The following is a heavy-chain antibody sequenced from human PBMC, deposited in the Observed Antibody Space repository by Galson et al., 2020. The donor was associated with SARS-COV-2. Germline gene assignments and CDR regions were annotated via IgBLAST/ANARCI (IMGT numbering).Heavy chain of an antibody. Sequence: SGPTLVKPAQTLTLTCAFSGFSLTTRDMCVSWIRQPPGKALEWLALIDWDDDKHYSTSLKTRLTISKDTSKNHVVLTMTNMDPVDTATYYCARSSSTLDRGVMDSFDIWGQGTMVTVSS. CDR2: IDWDDDK. V-gene: IGHV2-70*18. CDR1: GFSLTTRDMC. J-gene: IGHJ3*02. D-gene: IGHD3-10*01. CDR3: ARSSSTLDRGVMDSFDI.